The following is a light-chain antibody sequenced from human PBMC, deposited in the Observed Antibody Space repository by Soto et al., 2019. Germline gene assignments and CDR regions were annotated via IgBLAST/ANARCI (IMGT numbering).Light chain of an antibody. CDR3: MQSIQFPHT. Sequence: IVMTQTPLSLSVTPGQPASISCKSSQSLLHSDGKTYFYWFLQKAGQPPQLLIYEVSNRFSGVXDXXSGSGSRTDFALKISRVESEDVGVYYCMQSIQFPHTFGQGTKLEIK. CDR2: EVS. CDR1: QSLLHSDGKTY. J-gene: IGKJ2*01. V-gene: IGKV2D-29*01.